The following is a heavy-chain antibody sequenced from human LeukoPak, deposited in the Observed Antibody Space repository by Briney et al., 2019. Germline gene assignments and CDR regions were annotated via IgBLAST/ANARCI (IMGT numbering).Heavy chain of an antibody. CDR1: GFTFSSYA. Sequence: GGSLRLSCAASGFTFSSYAMSWVRQAPGKGLEWVSAISGSGGSTYYADSVKGRFTISRDNSKNTLYLQMNSLRAEDTAVYYCAKGLEMATIFAGRWAYFDYWGQGTLVTVSS. CDR2: ISGSGGST. J-gene: IGHJ4*02. D-gene: IGHD5-24*01. V-gene: IGHV3-23*01. CDR3: AKGLEMATIFAGRWAYFDY.